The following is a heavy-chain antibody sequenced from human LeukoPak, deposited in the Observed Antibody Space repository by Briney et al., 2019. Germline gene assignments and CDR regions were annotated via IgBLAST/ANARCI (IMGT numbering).Heavy chain of an antibody. CDR2: IYYSGST. CDR3: ARWYYYDSSGYYPPSRYLYSSYMDV. V-gene: IGHV4-39*07. CDR1: GGSISSSSYY. Sequence: PSETLSLTCTVSGGSISSSSYYWGWIRQPPGKGLEWIGSIYYSGSTYYNPSLKSRVTISVDTSKNQFSLKLSSVTAADTAVYYCARWYYYDSSGYYPPSRYLYSSYMDVWGKGTTVAVSS. J-gene: IGHJ6*03. D-gene: IGHD3-22*01.